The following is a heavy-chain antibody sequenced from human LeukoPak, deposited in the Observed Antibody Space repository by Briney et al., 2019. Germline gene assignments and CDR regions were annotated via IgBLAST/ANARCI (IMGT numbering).Heavy chain of an antibody. D-gene: IGHD4-17*01. CDR3: ASTLTSDDYGDYGAFDI. V-gene: IGHV4-59*01. CDR1: GGSISSYY. J-gene: IGHJ3*02. CDR2: IYYSGST. Sequence: SETLSLTCTVSGGSISSYYWSWIRQPPGKGLEWIGYIYYSGSTNYNPSLKSRVTISVDTSKNQISLKLSSVTAADTAVYYCASTLTSDDYGDYGAFDIWGQGTMVTVSS.